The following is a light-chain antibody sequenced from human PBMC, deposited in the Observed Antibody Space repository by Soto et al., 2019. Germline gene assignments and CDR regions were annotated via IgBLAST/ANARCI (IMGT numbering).Light chain of an antibody. Sequence: DIQMTQSPSSLSASVGDRVTITCRASQVIGNYLAWYQQKPGKVPKLLIYGAYTLQSGVPSRFSGSGSGTDFTLTISRLEPEDFAVYYCQQYGSSPTFGQGTRLEIK. V-gene: IGKV1-27*01. CDR3: QQYGSSPT. CDR1: QVIGNY. J-gene: IGKJ5*01. CDR2: GAY.